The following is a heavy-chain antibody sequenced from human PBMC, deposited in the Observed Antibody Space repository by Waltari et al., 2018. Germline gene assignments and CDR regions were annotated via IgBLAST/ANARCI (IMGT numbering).Heavy chain of an antibody. Sequence: EVQLVESGGGLVQPGGSLRLSCAASGFTFSSYWMTWVRQAPGKGLEGVANIKQDGGENFYVDSVKGRFTISRDNAKNSLYLQMNSLRVEDTAVYYCARDSPWWLPDYWGQGTLVTVSS. V-gene: IGHV3-7*01. CDR1: GFTFSSYW. CDR3: ARDSPWWLPDY. J-gene: IGHJ4*02. CDR2: IKQDGGEN. D-gene: IGHD5-12*01.